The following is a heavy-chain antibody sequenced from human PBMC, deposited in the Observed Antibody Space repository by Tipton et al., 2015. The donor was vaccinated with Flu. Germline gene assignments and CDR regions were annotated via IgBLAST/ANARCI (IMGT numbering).Heavy chain of an antibody. D-gene: IGHD6-19*01. V-gene: IGHV4-39*07. Sequence: LRLSCSVSGDSIGSSSYYWGWIRQPPHKGLEWVGSISDSGGAYYSPSLKSRVTISVDTSKNQFSLKLSSVTAADTAVYYCARALYSTGWIWEFWGQGTLVTVSS. J-gene: IGHJ4*02. CDR2: ISDSGGA. CDR3: ARALYSTGWIWEF. CDR1: GDSIGSSSYY.